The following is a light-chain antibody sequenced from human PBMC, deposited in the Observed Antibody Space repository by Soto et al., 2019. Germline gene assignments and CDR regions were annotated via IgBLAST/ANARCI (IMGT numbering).Light chain of an antibody. CDR2: STN. J-gene: IGLJ2*01. CDR3: AAWDDSLNGVV. V-gene: IGLV1-44*01. Sequence: QSALTQPPSASGTPGQRVTISCSGSSSNIGGNTVNWYQQLPGTAPKVLIYSTNQRPSGVPDRFSGSKSGTSASLAISGLQSEDDADYYCAAWDDSLNGVVFGGGTKLTVL. CDR1: SSNIGGNT.